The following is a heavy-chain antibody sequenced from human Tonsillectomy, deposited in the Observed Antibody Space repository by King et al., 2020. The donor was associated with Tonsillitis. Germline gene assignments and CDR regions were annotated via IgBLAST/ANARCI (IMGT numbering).Heavy chain of an antibody. Sequence: VQLVESGAEVKKPGESLKISCKGSGYSFSSYWIGWVRQMPGKGLEWMGIIYPDDSDTRYSPSFQGHVTISADKSSSTAYLQWSSLKATDTAMYYCARRGLWQQLVTGDGLDVWGQGTTVTVSS. CDR2: IYPDDSDT. D-gene: IGHD6-13*01. CDR1: GYSFSSYW. J-gene: IGHJ6*02. V-gene: IGHV5-51*01. CDR3: ARRGLWQQLVTGDGLDV.